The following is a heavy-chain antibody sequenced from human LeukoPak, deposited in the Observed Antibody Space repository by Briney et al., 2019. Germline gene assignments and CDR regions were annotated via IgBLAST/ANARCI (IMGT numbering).Heavy chain of an antibody. V-gene: IGHV3-23*01. J-gene: IGHJ6*03. D-gene: IGHD3-10*01. CDR3: ARVGYGSGTIIYYYMDV. Sequence: GGSLRLSCGASGFTFSSHGMNWVRQAPGKGLEWVSAISGSGGSTYYADSVKGRFTISRDNSKNTLYLQMNSLRAEDTAVYYRARVGYGSGTIIYYYMDVWGKGTTVTVSS. CDR1: GFTFSSHG. CDR2: ISGSGGST.